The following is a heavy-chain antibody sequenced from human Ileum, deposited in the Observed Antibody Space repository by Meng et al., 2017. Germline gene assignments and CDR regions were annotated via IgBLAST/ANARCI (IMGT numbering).Heavy chain of an antibody. V-gene: IGHV2-5*02. CDR2: IYWDDDK. CDR3: AHSPQGYFDY. Sequence: QITLKETGPALVKATQPITLTCNFSGFSLATSGVSVAWIRQPPGEALEWLALIYWDDDKRYSPSLKNRLAITKDTSKNQVVLTMTNMDPMDTGTYYCAHSPQGYFDYWGPGTLVTVSS. J-gene: IGHJ4*02. CDR1: GFSLATSGVS.